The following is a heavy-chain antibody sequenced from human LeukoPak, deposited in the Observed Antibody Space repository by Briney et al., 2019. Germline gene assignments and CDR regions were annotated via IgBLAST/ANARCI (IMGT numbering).Heavy chain of an antibody. J-gene: IGHJ4*02. V-gene: IGHV4-38-2*02. D-gene: IGHD3-22*01. Sequence: SETLSLTCTVSGYSISSGYYWGWIRQPPGKGLEWIGSIYHSGSTYYNPSLKSRVTISVDTSKNQFSLKLSSVTAADTAVYYCAGTMIVAALGYFDYWGQGTLVTVSS. CDR1: GYSISSGYY. CDR2: IYHSGST. CDR3: AGTMIVAALGYFDY.